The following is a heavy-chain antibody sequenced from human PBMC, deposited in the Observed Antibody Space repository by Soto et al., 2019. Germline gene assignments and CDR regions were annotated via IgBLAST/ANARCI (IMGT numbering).Heavy chain of an antibody. Sequence: QVQLVPSGAEVKKPGASVKVSCKASGYTFTSYGISLVRQAPGYGLEWMGWISAYNGNTNYAQKLQGRVTRTTDTSTITAYMEQRSLRSDDTAVYCCAREPPLLWFGDLWANGMDVWGQGTTGTVSS. CDR3: AREPPLLWFGDLWANGMDV. J-gene: IGHJ6*02. D-gene: IGHD3-10*01. V-gene: IGHV1-18*01. CDR2: ISAYNGNT. CDR1: GYTFTSYG.